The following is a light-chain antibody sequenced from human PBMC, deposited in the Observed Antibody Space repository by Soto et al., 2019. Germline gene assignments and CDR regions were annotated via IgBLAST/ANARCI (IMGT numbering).Light chain of an antibody. CDR3: QQYYSYPRT. V-gene: IGKV1-8*01. J-gene: IGKJ1*01. CDR2: AAS. Sequence: AIEMTQSPSSLSASVGDRVTITRRASQDIRKDLAWYQQKPWKAPKLLIYAASTLQSGVPSRFSGSGSGTDFTLTISCLQSEDFATYYCQQYYSYPRTFGQGSKV. CDR1: QDIRKD.